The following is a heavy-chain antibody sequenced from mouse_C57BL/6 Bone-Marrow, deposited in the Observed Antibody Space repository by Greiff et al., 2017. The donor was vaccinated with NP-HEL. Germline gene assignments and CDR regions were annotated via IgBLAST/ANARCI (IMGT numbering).Heavy chain of an antibody. Sequence: VQLKESGGGLVQPKGSLKLSCAASGFSFNTYAMNWVRQAPGKGLEWVARIRSKSNNYATYYADSLKDRFTISRDDSESMPYLQMNNLKTEDTAMYYCVRQGYDGYYLDYWGQGTTLTVSS. CDR3: VRQGYDGYYLDY. D-gene: IGHD2-3*01. V-gene: IGHV10-1*01. J-gene: IGHJ2*01. CDR2: IRSKSNNYAT. CDR1: GFSFNTYA.